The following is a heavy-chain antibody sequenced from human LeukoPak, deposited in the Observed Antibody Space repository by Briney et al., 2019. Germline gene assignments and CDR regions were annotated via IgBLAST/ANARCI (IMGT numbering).Heavy chain of an antibody. CDR2: IYYSGTT. Sequence: SETLSLTCTVSGAAIITTHYHWGWIRQPPWKGLEWIGSIYYSGTTYYNPSLKSRLTISVHTSRNHFSLSLSSVTAADTAIYYCAREIASSVEFWGQGSLVTVSS. CDR1: GAAIITTHYH. V-gene: IGHV4-39*02. D-gene: IGHD6-6*01. J-gene: IGHJ4*02. CDR3: AREIASSVEF.